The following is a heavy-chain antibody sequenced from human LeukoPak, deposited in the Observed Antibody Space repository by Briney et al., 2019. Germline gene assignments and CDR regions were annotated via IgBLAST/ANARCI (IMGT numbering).Heavy chain of an antibody. CDR1: GGSISSYY. CDR3: ARDFAPPMDV. V-gene: IGHV4-4*07. J-gene: IGHJ6*02. CDR2: IFTGGST. Sequence: PSETLSLTCTVSGGSISSYYWSWIRQPAGNGLEWIGRIFTGGSTNYNPSLKSRVTMSVDTSKNQFSLNLRSVTAADTAVYYCARDFAPPMDVWGQGTTVTVSS.